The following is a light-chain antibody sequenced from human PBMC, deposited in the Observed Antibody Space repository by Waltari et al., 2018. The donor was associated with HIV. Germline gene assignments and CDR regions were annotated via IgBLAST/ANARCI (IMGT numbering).Light chain of an antibody. V-gene: IGKV3-15*01. CDR2: GAS. J-gene: IGKJ4*01. CDR3: QQYNNWPLT. Sequence: EIVMTQSAATLSVSPGESATLSCRASQSVSSNLAWSQQKPGQAPRLLIYGASTRATGIPARFSGSGSGREFTLTISSLQSEDFAVYYCQQYNNWPLTFGGGTKVEIK. CDR1: QSVSSN.